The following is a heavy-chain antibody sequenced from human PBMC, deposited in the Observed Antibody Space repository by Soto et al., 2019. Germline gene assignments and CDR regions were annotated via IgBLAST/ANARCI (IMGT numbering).Heavy chain of an antibody. CDR2: IIPIFGTA. J-gene: IGHJ5*02. CDR1: GGTFSSYA. Sequence: QVQLVQSRAEVKKPGSSVKVSCKASGGTFSSYAISWVRQAPGRGLEWMGGIIPIFGTANYAQKFQGRVTITADESTSTAYMELSSLSSEDTAVYYCARDPRGFGNWFDHWGQGTLVTVSS. D-gene: IGHD3-10*01. V-gene: IGHV1-69*12. CDR3: ARDPRGFGNWFDH.